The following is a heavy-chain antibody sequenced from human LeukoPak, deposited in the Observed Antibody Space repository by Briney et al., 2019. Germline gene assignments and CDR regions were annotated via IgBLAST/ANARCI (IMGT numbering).Heavy chain of an antibody. CDR2: IYHTGST. J-gene: IGHJ4*02. CDR3: ARDRGSTGYYYLDS. Sequence: SETLSLTCSVSGGPITEYYWSWIRQPPGKGLEWIGYIYHTGSTNYSPSLKSRVTMSADASRNQFSLKLVSVTAADTAVYYCARDRGSTGYYYLDSWGQGILVTVSS. D-gene: IGHD6-19*01. V-gene: IGHV4-59*01. CDR1: GGPITEYY.